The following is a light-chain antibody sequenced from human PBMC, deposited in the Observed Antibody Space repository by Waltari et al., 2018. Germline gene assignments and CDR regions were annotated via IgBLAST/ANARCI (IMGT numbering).Light chain of an antibody. J-gene: IGKJ1*01. V-gene: IGKV2-28*01. CDR1: QSLLHRNGYNY. CDR3: MQALQTPWT. CDR2: LGS. Sequence: DIVVTQSPLSLPVTPREPASISCRSSQSLLHRNGYNYLDWYLQKPGQSPQLLIYLGSNRASGVPDRFSGSGSGTDFTLKISRVEAEDVGVYYCMQALQTPWTFGQGTKVEIK.